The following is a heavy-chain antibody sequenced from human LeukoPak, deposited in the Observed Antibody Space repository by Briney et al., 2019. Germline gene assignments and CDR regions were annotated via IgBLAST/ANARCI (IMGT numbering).Heavy chain of an antibody. CDR1: GFTFSSYW. CDR3: ARDRGAFITMIVAHAFDI. J-gene: IGHJ3*02. D-gene: IGHD3-22*01. V-gene: IGHV3-7*01. CDR2: IKQDGSEK. Sequence: GGSLRLSCAASGFTFSSYWMSWVRQAPGKGLEWVANIKQDGSEKYYVDSVKGRFTISRDNAKNSLYLQMNSLRAEDTAVYYCARDRGAFITMIVAHAFDIWGQGTMVTVSS.